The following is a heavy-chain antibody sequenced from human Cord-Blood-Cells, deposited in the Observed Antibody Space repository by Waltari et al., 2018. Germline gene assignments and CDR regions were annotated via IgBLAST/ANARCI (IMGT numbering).Heavy chain of an antibody. CDR3: ASEPPSAWGSSYYFDY. D-gene: IGHD6-6*01. J-gene: IGHJ4*02. CDR1: GFTFSSYS. Sequence: EVQLVESGGGLVKPGGSLRLSCAASGFTFSSYSMNWVRQAPGKGLEWVSSISSSSSYIYYADSVKGRFTISRDNAKNSLYLQMNSLRAEDTAVYYCASEPPSAWGSSYYFDYWGQGTLVTVSS. V-gene: IGHV3-21*01. CDR2: ISSSSSYI.